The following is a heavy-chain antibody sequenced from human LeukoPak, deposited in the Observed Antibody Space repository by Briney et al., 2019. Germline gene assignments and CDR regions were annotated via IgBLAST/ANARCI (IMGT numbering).Heavy chain of an antibody. CDR2: FDPEDGET. Sequence: GASVKVSCKVSGYTLTELSMHWVRQAPGKGLEWMGGFDPEDGETIYAQKFQGRVTMTEDTSTDTAYMELSSLRSEDTAVYYCATDRLPQYCSGGSCYHLGVSLWGQGTLVTVSS. V-gene: IGHV1-24*01. D-gene: IGHD2-15*01. J-gene: IGHJ4*02. CDR1: GYTLTELS. CDR3: ATDRLPQYCSGGSCYHLGVSL.